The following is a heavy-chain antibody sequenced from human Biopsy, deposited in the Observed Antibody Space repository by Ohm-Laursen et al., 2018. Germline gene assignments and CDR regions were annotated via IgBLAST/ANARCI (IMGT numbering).Heavy chain of an antibody. CDR3: ARAYPPPGRRLVVVASDFDY. Sequence: SLRLSCTASGLTFSRYSMHWVRQAPGKGLEWVSSISSSSNFIYYADSVKGRFTISRDNAKNSLYLQMNSLRAEDTAVYYCARAYPPPGRRLVVVASDFDYWGQGTLVTVSS. J-gene: IGHJ4*02. CDR1: GLTFSRYS. V-gene: IGHV3-21*01. D-gene: IGHD2-15*01. CDR2: ISSSSNFI.